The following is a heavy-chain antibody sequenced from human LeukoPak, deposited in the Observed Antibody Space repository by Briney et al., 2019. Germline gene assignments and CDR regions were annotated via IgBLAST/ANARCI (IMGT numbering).Heavy chain of an antibody. CDR2: ISGSGGST. Sequence: GGSLRLSCAASGFTFSSYAMSWVRQAPGKGLEWVSAISGSGGSTYYADSVKGRFTISRDNSKNTLYLQMNSLRAEDTAVYYCARDEYYDILTGYYMPAFDIWGQGTMVTVSS. CDR1: GFTFSSYA. CDR3: ARDEYYDILTGYYMPAFDI. D-gene: IGHD3-9*01. J-gene: IGHJ3*02. V-gene: IGHV3-23*01.